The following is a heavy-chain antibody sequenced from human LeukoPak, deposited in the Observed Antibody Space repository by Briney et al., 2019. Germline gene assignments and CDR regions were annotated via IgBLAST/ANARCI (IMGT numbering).Heavy chain of an antibody. CDR3: ARDPGSGYEEHFDY. CDR1: GSIFSDYY. Sequence: GGSLRLSCAASGSIFSDYYMSWIRQAPGKGLEGVSYISSSGSSIYYADSVKGRFTISRDNAKDSLYLQMNSLRAEDTAVYYCARDPGSGYEEHFDYWGQGTLVTVSS. CDR2: ISSSGSSI. D-gene: IGHD5-12*01. V-gene: IGHV3-11*01. J-gene: IGHJ4*02.